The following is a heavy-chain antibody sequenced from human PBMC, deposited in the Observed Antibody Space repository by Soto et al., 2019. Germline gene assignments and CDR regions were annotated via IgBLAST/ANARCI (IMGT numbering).Heavy chain of an antibody. V-gene: IGHV3-7*03. CDR2: IKKDGSGK. CDR1: GLGVRNNY. CDR3: ARVGGNGMDV. Sequence: GGSLRLSCTAYGLGVRNNYMSWVRQAPGKGLEWVANIKKDGSGKYYADSVRGRFTISRDNAKNSLDLQMNSLRAEDTALYYCARVGGNGMDVWGQGTTVTVSS. J-gene: IGHJ6*02. D-gene: IGHD1-26*01.